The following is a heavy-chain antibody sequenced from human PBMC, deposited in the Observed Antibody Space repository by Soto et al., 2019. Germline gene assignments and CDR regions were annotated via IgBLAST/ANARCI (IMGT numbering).Heavy chain of an antibody. V-gene: IGHV3-30-3*01. CDR1: GFTFNNYA. J-gene: IGHJ4*02. Sequence: QVQLVESGGGVVQPGRSLSLSCEASGFTFNNYAMHWVRQAPGKGLEWVAVVSYDVSNKYYADTVKGRFTISRDNSKDTLYLKINSLRAEDTAVFYCARTVTTVTTPYYFDYWGQGTLVTVSS. D-gene: IGHD4-17*01. CDR2: VSYDVSNK. CDR3: ARTVTTVTTPYYFDY.